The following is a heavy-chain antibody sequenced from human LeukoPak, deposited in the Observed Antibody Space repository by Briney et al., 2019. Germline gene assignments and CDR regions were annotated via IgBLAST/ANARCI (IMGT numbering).Heavy chain of an antibody. Sequence: PSETLSLTCAVYGGSFSGYYWSWIRQPPGKGLEWIGEINHSGSTNYNPSLKSRVTISVDTSKNQFSLKLSSVTAADTAVYYCARFLEWFSRRWYFDLWGRGTLVTVSS. CDR2: INHSGST. D-gene: IGHD3-3*01. V-gene: IGHV4-34*01. J-gene: IGHJ2*01. CDR3: ARFLEWFSRRWYFDL. CDR1: GGSFSGYY.